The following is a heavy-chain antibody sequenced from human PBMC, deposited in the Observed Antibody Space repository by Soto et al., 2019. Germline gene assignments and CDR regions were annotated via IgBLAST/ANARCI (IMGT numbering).Heavy chain of an antibody. D-gene: IGHD2-8*02. CDR2: ISGSGGST. J-gene: IGHJ6*02. Sequence: GGSLRISCAASGFTFSSYAMSWVRQAPGKGLEWVSAISGSGGSTYYADSVKGRFTISRDNSKNTLCLQMNSLRAEDTAVYYCAKGLLVLGYYGMDVWGQGTTVTLSS. CDR1: GFTFSSYA. V-gene: IGHV3-23*01. CDR3: AKGLLVLGYYGMDV.